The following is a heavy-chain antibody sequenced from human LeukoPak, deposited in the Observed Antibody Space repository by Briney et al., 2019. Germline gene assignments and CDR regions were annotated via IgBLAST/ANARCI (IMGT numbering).Heavy chain of an antibody. V-gene: IGHV1-69*13. D-gene: IGHD3-10*01. CDR2: IIPIFGTA. Sequence: SVKVSCKASGGTFSSYAISWVRQAPGQGLEWMGGIIPIFGTANYAQKFQGRVTITADESTSTAYMELSSLRSEDTAVYYCARMVRGVIITGLNWFDPWGQGTLVTVSS. CDR1: GGTFSSYA. CDR3: ARMVRGVIITGLNWFDP. J-gene: IGHJ5*02.